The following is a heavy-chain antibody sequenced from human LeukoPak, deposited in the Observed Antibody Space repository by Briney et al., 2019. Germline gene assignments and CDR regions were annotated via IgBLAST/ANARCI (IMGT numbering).Heavy chain of an antibody. CDR1: GGSISSGSYY. J-gene: IGHJ4*03. CDR3: ARGLVPPRGYFDY. V-gene: IGHV4-61*02. CDR2: IYTSGST. D-gene: IGHD2-2*01. Sequence: PSQTLSLTCTVSGGSISSGSYYWSWIRQPAGKGLEWIGRIYTSGSTNYNPSLKSRVTISVDTSKNQFSLKLSSVTAADTAVYYCARGLVPPRGYFDYWGQGTLVTVSS.